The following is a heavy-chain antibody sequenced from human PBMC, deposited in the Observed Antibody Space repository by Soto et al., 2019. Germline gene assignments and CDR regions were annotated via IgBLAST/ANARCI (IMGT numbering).Heavy chain of an antibody. Sequence: EVYLLESGGGLVQPGGSLRLSCEGSGFTFSTYAMSWIRQAPGKGPEWVSAISGSGGNTYYADSVKGRFTISRDNSRNTLYLQMDSLRAEDTAIYYCAKDHRYCTSGHCYPRVGYWGQGTLVTVSS. CDR2: ISGSGGNT. CDR1: GFTFSTYA. V-gene: IGHV3-23*01. CDR3: AKDHRYCTSGHCYPRVGY. D-gene: IGHD2-8*01. J-gene: IGHJ4*02.